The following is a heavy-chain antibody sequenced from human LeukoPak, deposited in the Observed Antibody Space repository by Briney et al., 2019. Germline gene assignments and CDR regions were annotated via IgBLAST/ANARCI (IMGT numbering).Heavy chain of an antibody. D-gene: IGHD3-10*01. CDR1: RYDINSVYY. J-gene: IGHJ4*02. CDR2: IYHSGST. CDR3: ARAGGYYGSGSFLDY. Sequence: PSETLSLTCTVSRYDINSVYYWGWIRQPPGQGLEWIGSIYHSGSTYYNASLKSRVTISMDTSRNKFSLNLNSVTAADTAVYYCARAGGYYGSGSFLDYWGQGLLVTVSS. V-gene: IGHV4-38-2*02.